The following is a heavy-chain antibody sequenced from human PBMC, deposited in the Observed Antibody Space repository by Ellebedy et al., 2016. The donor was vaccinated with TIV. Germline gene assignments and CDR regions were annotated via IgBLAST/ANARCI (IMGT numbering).Heavy chain of an antibody. CDR2: IKQDGDEK. J-gene: IGHJ2*01. CDR3: ARDYLALRYFDWQNNYYFDL. D-gene: IGHD3-9*01. Sequence: GESLKISCAASGFTFSRYWMSWVRQAPGKGLEWVASIKQDGDEKHYVESVKGRFTVSRYNVRDSFYLQMNSLRAEDTAMYFCARDYLALRYFDWQNNYYFDLWGRGALVTVSS. CDR1: GFTFSRYW. V-gene: IGHV3-7*01.